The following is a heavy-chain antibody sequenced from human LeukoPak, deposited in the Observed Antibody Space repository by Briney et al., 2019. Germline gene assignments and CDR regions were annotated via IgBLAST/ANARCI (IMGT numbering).Heavy chain of an antibody. Sequence: ASVKVSFKASGYTFTDYYMHWVRQAPGQGFEGMGCINPNECGTNYARRFQGRVTMTRETSISTAHMEVSRLRSDDTAVYYCARANFLYCSSSTCLFDYWGQGTLVTVSS. CDR2: INPNECGT. CDR1: GYTFTDYY. J-gene: IGHJ4*02. CDR3: ARANFLYCSSSTCLFDY. V-gene: IGHV1-2*02. D-gene: IGHD2-2*01.